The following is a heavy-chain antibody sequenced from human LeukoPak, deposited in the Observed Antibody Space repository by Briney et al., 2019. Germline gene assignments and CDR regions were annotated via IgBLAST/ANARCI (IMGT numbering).Heavy chain of an antibody. J-gene: IGHJ4*02. CDR2: IYYSGST. CDR1: GGSISNYY. V-gene: IGHV4-59*01. D-gene: IGHD6-6*01. CDR3: ARVDPDSSSTLEVFDY. Sequence: SETLSLTCSVSGGSISNYYWTWIRQPPGKGLEWIGYIYYSGSTNYNPSLKSRVTISVDTSKNQFSLKLSSVTAADTAVYYCARVDPDSSSTLEVFDYWGQGTLVTVSS.